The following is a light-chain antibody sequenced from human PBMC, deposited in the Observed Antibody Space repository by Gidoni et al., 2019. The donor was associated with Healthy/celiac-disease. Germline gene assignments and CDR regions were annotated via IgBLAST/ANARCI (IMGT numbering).Light chain of an antibody. CDR2: RNN. V-gene: IGLV1-47*01. CDR1: SSNIGSNY. J-gene: IGLJ2*01. CDR3: AAWDDSLSGVV. Sequence: QSVLTQPPSASGTPRQRVTISCSGSSSNIGSNYVYWYQQLPGTAPKRLIYRNNQRPSGVPDRFSGSKSGTSASLAISGLRSEDEADYYCAAWDDSLSGVVFGGGTKLTVL.